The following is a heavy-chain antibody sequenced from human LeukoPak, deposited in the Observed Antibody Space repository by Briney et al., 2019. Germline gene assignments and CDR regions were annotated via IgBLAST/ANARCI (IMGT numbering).Heavy chain of an antibody. Sequence: PSETLSLTCTVSGGSISSSSYYWGWIRQPPGKGLEWIGSIYYSGSTYYNPSLKSRVTISVDTSKNQFSLKLSSVTAADTAVYYCARDACSGGSCYSVAFDIWGQGTMVTVSS. J-gene: IGHJ3*02. CDR3: ARDACSGGSCYSVAFDI. CDR2: IYYSGST. CDR1: GGSISSSSYY. V-gene: IGHV4-39*07. D-gene: IGHD2-15*01.